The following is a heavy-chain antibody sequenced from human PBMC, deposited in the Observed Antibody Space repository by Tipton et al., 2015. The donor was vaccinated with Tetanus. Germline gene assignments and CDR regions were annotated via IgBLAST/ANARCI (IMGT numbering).Heavy chain of an antibody. CDR2: YFYRGNT. Sequence: TLSLTCTVSGGSVTRGSYYWNWIRQPPGKGLEWIGYYFYRGNTNYLPSLKSRVAISVDTTKNQVSLQLNSVTPDDTAVNYCARGERGALDIWGQGTLVTVSS. V-gene: IGHV4-61*01. J-gene: IGHJ3*02. CDR1: GGSVTRGSYY. CDR3: ARGERGALDI.